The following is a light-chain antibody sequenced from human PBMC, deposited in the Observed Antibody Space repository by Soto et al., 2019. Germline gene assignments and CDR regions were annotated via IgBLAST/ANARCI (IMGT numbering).Light chain of an antibody. V-gene: IGLV2-14*01. J-gene: IGLJ2*01. Sequence: QSALTQPASVSGSPGQSITISCTGNSSDVGDYKYVSWYQHHPGKAPKLLIYEVNNRPSGISNRFSGSKSGNTASLTISGLQAEDEADYYCCSFALRSTLIFGGGTKLTVL. CDR2: EVN. CDR1: SSDVGDYKY. CDR3: CSFALRSTLI.